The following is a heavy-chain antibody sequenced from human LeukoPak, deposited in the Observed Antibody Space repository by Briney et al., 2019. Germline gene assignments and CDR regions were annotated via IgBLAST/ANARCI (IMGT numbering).Heavy chain of an antibody. D-gene: IGHD5-18*01. Sequence: PGGSLRLSCVVSGFTFSTYELHWVRQAPGKGLEWVSFISSGGSPIYYADSVRGRFTISRDNANNSLYLQMNSLRVGDTAVYYCARGSSHSYGSLTVDWGQGTLVTVSS. J-gene: IGHJ4*02. CDR1: GFTFSTYE. CDR3: ARGSSHSYGSLTVD. V-gene: IGHV3-48*03. CDR2: ISSGGSPI.